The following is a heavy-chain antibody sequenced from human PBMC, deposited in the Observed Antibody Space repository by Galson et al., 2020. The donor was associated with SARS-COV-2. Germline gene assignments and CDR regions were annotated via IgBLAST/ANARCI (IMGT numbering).Heavy chain of an antibody. J-gene: IGHJ2*01. D-gene: IGHD2-2*01. CDR1: GGTFSSYA. CDR3: ARSSEGIVVVPAAIRANWYFDL. Sequence: SVKVSCKASGGTFSSYAISWVRQAPGQGLEWMGGIIPIFGTANYAQKFQGRVTITADKSTSTAYMELSSLRSEDTAVYYCARSSEGIVVVPAAIRANWYFDLWGRGTLVTVSS. CDR2: IIPIFGTA. V-gene: IGHV1-69*06.